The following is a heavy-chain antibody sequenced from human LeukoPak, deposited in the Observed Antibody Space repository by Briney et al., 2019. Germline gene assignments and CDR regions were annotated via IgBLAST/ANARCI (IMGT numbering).Heavy chain of an antibody. Sequence: ASVKVSCKASGYTFTSYGISWVRQAPGQGLEWMGWISAYNGNTNYAQKLQGRVTMTTDTSTSTAYMELRSLRSDDTAVYYCARDSPKDIVLMVYAIRDSRPLDYWGQGTLVTVSS. D-gene: IGHD2-8*01. CDR3: ARDSPKDIVLMVYAIRDSRPLDY. V-gene: IGHV1-18*01. CDR1: GYTFTSYG. CDR2: ISAYNGNT. J-gene: IGHJ4*02.